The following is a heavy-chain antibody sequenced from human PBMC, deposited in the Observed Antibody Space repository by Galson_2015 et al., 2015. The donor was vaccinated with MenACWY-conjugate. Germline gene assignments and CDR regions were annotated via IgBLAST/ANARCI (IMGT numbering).Heavy chain of an antibody. CDR1: GDSVSSNSVA. J-gene: IGHJ4*02. CDR2: TYYSSKWYN. CDR3: AREGSRIWYEIDC. V-gene: IGHV6-1*01. D-gene: IGHD6-13*01. Sequence: CAISGDSVSSNSVAWNWIRQSTARGLEWLGRTYYSSKWYNDYATSVKSRITIKSDTTKNEFSLHLKSVTPDDTAVYYCAREGSRIWYEIDCWGQGTLVTVSS.